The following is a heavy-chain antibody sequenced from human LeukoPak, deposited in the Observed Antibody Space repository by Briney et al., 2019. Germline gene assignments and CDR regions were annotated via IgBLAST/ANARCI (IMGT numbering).Heavy chain of an antibody. CDR1: GFTFSGSA. D-gene: IGHD6-6*01. CDR3: TAARQTYYYYYYMDV. Sequence: PGGSLRLSCAASGFTFSGSAMHWVRQASGKGLEWVGRIRSKANSYATAYAASVKGRFTISRDDSKNTAYLQMNSLKTEDTAVYYCTAARQTYYYYYYMDVWGKGTTVTVSS. J-gene: IGHJ6*03. V-gene: IGHV3-73*01. CDR2: IRSKANSYAT.